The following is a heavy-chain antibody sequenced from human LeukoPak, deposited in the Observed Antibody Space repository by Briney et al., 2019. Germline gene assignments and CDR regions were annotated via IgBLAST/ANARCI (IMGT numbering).Heavy chain of an antibody. V-gene: IGHV4-39*07. D-gene: IGHD7-27*01. J-gene: IGHJ6*03. CDR1: GGSISSSSYY. CDR2: IYYSGST. Sequence: PSETLSLTSTVSGGSISSSSYYWGWIRQPPGKGLERIGSIYYSGSTYYNPSLKSRVTISVDTSKNQFSLKLSSVTAADTAVYYCARSPGEGYYYYYMDVWGKGTTVTVSS. CDR3: ARSPGEGYYYYYMDV.